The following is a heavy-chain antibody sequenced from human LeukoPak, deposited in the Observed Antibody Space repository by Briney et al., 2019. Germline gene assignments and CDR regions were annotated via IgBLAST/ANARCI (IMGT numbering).Heavy chain of an antibody. CDR1: GFTFSSYG. J-gene: IGHJ5*02. V-gene: IGHV3-33*06. CDR2: IWYDGSNK. D-gene: IGHD2-21*02. Sequence: PGGSLRLSCAASGFTFSSYGMHWVRQAPGKGLEWVAVIWYDGSNKYYADSVKGRFTISRDNSKNTLYLQMNSLRAEDTAVYYCANAIGVVTGAFFDPWGQGTLVTVSS. CDR3: ANAIGVVTGAFFDP.